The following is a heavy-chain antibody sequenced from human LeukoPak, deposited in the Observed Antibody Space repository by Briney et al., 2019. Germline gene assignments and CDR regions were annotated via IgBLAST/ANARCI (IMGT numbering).Heavy chain of an antibody. D-gene: IGHD3-3*01. V-gene: IGHV3-48*04. J-gene: IGHJ4*02. CDR3: ARRSGHKTDDY. CDR2: ISSSSSTI. Sequence: GGSLRLSCAASGFTFSNYSMNWVRQAPGKGLEWVSYISSSSSTIYYADSVKGRFTISRDNAKNSLYLQMNSLRAEDTAVYYCARRSGHKTDDYWGQGTLVTVSS. CDR1: GFTFSNYS.